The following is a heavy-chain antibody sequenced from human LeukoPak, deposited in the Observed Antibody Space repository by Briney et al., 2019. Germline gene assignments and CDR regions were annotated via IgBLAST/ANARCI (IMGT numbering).Heavy chain of an antibody. D-gene: IGHD3-10*01. CDR3: ANLDYYGSGSYYDNAFDI. CDR2: ISYDGSHK. V-gene: IGHV3-30*18. CDR1: GFTFSSYG. J-gene: IGHJ3*02. Sequence: GGSLRLSCAASGFTFSSYGMHWVRQAPGKGLEWVAVISYDGSHKYYADSVKGRFTISRDNSKNTLYLQMNSLRAEDTAVYYCANLDYYGSGSYYDNAFDIWGQGTMVTVSS.